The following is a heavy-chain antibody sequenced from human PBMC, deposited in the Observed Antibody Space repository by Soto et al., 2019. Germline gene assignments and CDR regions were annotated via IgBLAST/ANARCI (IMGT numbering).Heavy chain of an antibody. CDR1: GYSFTGYW. D-gene: IGHD6-19*01. V-gene: IGHV5-10-1*01. CDR2: IDPSDSYT. CDR3: ARLSVYSSGWDYGMDV. Sequence: PGESLKISCKGSGYSFTGYWISWVRQMPGKGLEWMGRIDPSDSYTNYSPSFQGHVTISADKSISTAYLQWSSLKASDTAMYYCARLSVYSSGWDYGMDVWGQGTTVTVSS. J-gene: IGHJ6*02.